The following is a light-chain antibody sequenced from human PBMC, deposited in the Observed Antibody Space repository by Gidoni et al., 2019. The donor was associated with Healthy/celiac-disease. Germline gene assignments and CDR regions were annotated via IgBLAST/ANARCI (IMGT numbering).Light chain of an antibody. V-gene: IGKV4-1*01. Sequence: GSLGERSTINCKSSQSVLYSSNNKNYLAWYQQKPGQPPKLLIYWASTRESWVPDRFSCSGSGTDFTLTISSLQAEDVAVYSCQQYYSTPQTFGQGTKLEIK. CDR2: WAS. CDR1: QSVLYSSNNKNY. CDR3: QQYYSTPQT. J-gene: IGKJ2*01.